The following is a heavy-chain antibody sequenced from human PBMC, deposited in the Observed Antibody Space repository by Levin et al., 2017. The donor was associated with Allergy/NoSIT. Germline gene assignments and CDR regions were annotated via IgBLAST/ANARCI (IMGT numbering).Heavy chain of an antibody. J-gene: IGHJ6*03. CDR2: IYSGGST. CDR3: ASTQAGYSGYDFEYYMDV. CDR1: GFTVSSNY. D-gene: IGHD5-12*01. V-gene: IGHV3-53*01. Sequence: PGGSLRLSCAASGFTVSSNYMSWVRQAPGKGLEWVSVIYSGGSTYYADSVKGRFTISRDNSKNTLYLQMNSLRAEDTAVYYCASTQAGYSGYDFEYYMDVWGKGTTVTVSS.